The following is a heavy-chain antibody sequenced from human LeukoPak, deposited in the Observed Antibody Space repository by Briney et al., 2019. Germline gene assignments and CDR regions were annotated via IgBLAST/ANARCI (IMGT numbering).Heavy chain of an antibody. V-gene: IGHV3-7*01. CDR2: IKQDGSEK. D-gene: IGHD6-13*01. J-gene: IGHJ5*02. CDR1: GFTFSSYW. Sequence: PGGSLRLSCAASGFTFSSYWMSWVRQAPGKGLEWVANIKQDGSEKYYVDSVKGRFTISRDNAKNSLYLQMNSLRAEDTAVYYCARGSAAAGTYWFDPWGQGTLVTASS. CDR3: ARGSAAAGTYWFDP.